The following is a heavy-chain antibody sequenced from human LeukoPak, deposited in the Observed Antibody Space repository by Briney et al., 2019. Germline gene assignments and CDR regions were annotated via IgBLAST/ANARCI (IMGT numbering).Heavy chain of an antibody. CDR2: IYYSGST. CDR1: GGSISSDY. J-gene: IGHJ3*02. Sequence: SETLSLTCTVSGGSISSDYWSWIRQPPGKGLEWIGYIYYSGSTNYNPSLESRVTISVDTSKNQFSLKLSSVTAADTAVYYCATLTGGDDAFDIWGQGTMVTVSS. CDR3: ATLTGGDDAFDI. V-gene: IGHV4-59*01. D-gene: IGHD4-23*01.